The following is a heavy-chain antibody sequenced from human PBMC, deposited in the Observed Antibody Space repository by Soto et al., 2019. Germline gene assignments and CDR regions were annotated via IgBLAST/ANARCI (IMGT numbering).Heavy chain of an antibody. CDR2: ISGSGGST. Sequence: EVQLLESGGGLVQPGGSLRLSCAASGFTFSSYAMSWVRQAPGKGLEWVSAISGSGGSTYYADSVKGRFTISRDNSKNTLYLQMNSLRAEDMAVYYCAKDLGYSYYGSGSYYSHWGQGTLVTVSS. J-gene: IGHJ4*02. CDR1: GFTFSSYA. CDR3: AKDLGYSYYGSGSYYSH. V-gene: IGHV3-23*01. D-gene: IGHD3-10*01.